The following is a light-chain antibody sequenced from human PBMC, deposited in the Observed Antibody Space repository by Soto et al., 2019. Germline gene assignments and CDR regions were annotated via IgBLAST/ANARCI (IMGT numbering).Light chain of an antibody. CDR2: DVS. J-gene: IGLJ1*01. CDR1: SSDVGGYNY. CDR3: SSYTSSNTYV. Sequence: QSALTQPASVSGSPGQAITISCTGTSSDVGGYNYVSWYQHHPGKAPKLMIYDVSNRPSGVSNRFSGSKSGNTASLTISGLQAEYEADSYCSSYTSSNTYVFGTGTKLTVL. V-gene: IGLV2-14*03.